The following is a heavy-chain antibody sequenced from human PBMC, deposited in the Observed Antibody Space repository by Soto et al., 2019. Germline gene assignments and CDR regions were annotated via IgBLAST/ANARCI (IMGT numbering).Heavy chain of an antibody. CDR3: AIDSSGYPPDY. J-gene: IGHJ4*02. CDR1: GYTFTTYG. CDR2: ISAYSGNT. V-gene: IGHV1-18*04. Sequence: ASVKVSCKASGYTFTTYGITWVRQAPGQGLEWMGWISAYSGNTNYAQKLQGRLTVTTDTSTNTAYMELRSLRSDDTAVYYCAIDSSGYPPDYWGQGTLVTVSS. D-gene: IGHD3-22*01.